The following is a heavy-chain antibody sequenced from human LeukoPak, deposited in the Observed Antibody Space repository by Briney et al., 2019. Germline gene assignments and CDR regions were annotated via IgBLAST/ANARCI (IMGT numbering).Heavy chain of an antibody. Sequence: GGSLRLSCVASGFSFGDYAMSWIRQAPGKGLEWLSYINIGGTNTHYADSVKGRFTISRDNAKKSLYLEMNNLRAEDTAVYYCATDGAGFDTWGQGVLVTVSS. J-gene: IGHJ5*02. CDR3: ATDGAGFDT. CDR2: INIGGTNT. CDR1: GFSFGDYA. V-gene: IGHV3-11*01.